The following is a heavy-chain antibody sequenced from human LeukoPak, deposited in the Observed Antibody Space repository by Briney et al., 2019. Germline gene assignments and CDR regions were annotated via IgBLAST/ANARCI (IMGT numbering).Heavy chain of an antibody. V-gene: IGHV4-39*07. CDR3: ATYYDSLGFFDY. D-gene: IGHD3-22*01. CDR1: GGSINTPNYY. J-gene: IGHJ4*02. CDR2: IFYSGGT. Sequence: PSETLSLTCTVSGGSINTPNYYWGWIRQTPGKGLEWIGNIFYSGGTYYSPSLTSRVTISLNTSRNQFSLKLNSVTAADTAVYYCATYYDSLGFFDYWGQGTLVTVSS.